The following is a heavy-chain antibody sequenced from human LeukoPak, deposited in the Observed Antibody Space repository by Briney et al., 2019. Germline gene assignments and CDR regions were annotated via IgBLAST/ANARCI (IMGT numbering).Heavy chain of an antibody. V-gene: IGHV3-15*01. CDR1: GFIFSSAW. J-gene: IGHJ3*02. Sequence: GGSLRLSCAASGFIFSSAWMSWVRQAPGKGLEWVGHIQTKIDGGTTDYAAPVKGRFTISRDNSKNTLYLQMNSLRAEDTAVYYCARDNRFLEWRGAFDIWGQGTMVTVSS. CDR3: ARDNRFLEWRGAFDI. CDR2: IQTKIDGGTT. D-gene: IGHD3-3*01.